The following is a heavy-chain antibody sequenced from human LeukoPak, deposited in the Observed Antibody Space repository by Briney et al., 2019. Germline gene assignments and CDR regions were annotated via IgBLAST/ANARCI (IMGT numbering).Heavy chain of an antibody. D-gene: IGHD2-21*02. CDR3: ARGDVVVTAPPLFDY. CDR1: GFTFSSYE. V-gene: IGHV3-48*03. CDR2: ISSSGSTI. J-gene: IGHJ4*02. Sequence: GGSLRLSCAASGFTFSSYEMNWVRQAPGKGLEWVSYISSSGSTIYYADSVKGRFTISRDNAKNPLYLQMNSLRAEDTAVYYCARGDVVVTAPPLFDYWGQGTLVTVSS.